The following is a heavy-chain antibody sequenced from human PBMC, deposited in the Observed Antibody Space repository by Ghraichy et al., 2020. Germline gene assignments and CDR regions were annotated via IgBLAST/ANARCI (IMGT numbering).Heavy chain of an antibody. J-gene: IGHJ4*02. D-gene: IGHD6-19*01. Sequence: GGSLRLSCAASGFTFSTYAMSWVRQAPGKGLEWVSGISGSGGNIYHADSVRGRFTISRDNSKNTLYLQMNSLRADDTALYYCAKDEWNSAWYSFDYWGQGALVTVSS. CDR2: ISGSGGNI. V-gene: IGHV3-23*01. CDR3: AKDEWNSAWYSFDY. CDR1: GFTFSTYA.